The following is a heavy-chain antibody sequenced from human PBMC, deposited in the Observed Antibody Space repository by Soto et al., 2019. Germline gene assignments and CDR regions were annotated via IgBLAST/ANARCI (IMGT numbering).Heavy chain of an antibody. CDR3: TRDGDGRMTTNPYYYYGMDV. CDR2: INHSGTT. Sequence: SETLSLTCAVYGGSFSGSFSGYYWTWTRQPPGKGLEWIGEINHSGTTNYNPSLKSRVTISVDTSKNQFSLNLSSVTAADTAVYYCTRDGDGRMTTNPYYYYGMDVWGPGITVTVSS. CDR1: GGSFSGSFSGYY. V-gene: IGHV4-34*01. D-gene: IGHD2-21*02. J-gene: IGHJ6*02.